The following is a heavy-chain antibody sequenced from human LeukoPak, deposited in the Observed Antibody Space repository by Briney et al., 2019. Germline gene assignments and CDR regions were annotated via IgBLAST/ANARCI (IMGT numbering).Heavy chain of an antibody. Sequence: GGSLRLSCAASGFTFNNAWMNWVRQAPGKGLEWVGRIKSKTGGETTDYAAPVKGRFAISREDSKNTLYLQMNSLKTEDTAVYYCTTATGSGSYYMGFDYWGRGTLVTVSS. V-gene: IGHV3-15*07. CDR1: GFTFNNAW. D-gene: IGHD3-10*01. J-gene: IGHJ4*02. CDR2: IKSKTGGETT. CDR3: TTATGSGSYYMGFDY.